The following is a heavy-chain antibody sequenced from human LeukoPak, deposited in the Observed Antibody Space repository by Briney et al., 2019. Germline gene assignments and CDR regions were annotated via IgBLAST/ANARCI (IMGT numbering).Heavy chain of an antibody. Sequence: SETLSLTCTVSGGSISSDYWSWLRQPPGKGLEWIGYIYYSGNTNYNPSLKSRVTISVDTSKNQFSLKLSSVTAADTAVFYCARGTAVGTFDYWGQGTLVTVSS. CDR3: ARGTAVGTFDY. J-gene: IGHJ4*02. CDR2: IYYSGNT. V-gene: IGHV4-59*01. CDR1: GGSISSDY. D-gene: IGHD6-13*01.